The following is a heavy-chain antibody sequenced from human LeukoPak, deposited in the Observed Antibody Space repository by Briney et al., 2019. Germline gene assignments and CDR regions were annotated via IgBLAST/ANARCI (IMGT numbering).Heavy chain of an antibody. V-gene: IGHV5-51*01. Sequence: GESLKISCKAFGYSFTSYWIGWVRQMPGKGLEWMGIIYPGDSDTRYGPSFQGQVTISADKSISTAYLQWSSLKASDTAIYYCARTHSSSWPYSFDYWGQGTLVTVSS. D-gene: IGHD6-13*01. CDR3: ARTHSSSWPYSFDY. CDR1: GYSFTSYW. CDR2: IYPGDSDT. J-gene: IGHJ4*02.